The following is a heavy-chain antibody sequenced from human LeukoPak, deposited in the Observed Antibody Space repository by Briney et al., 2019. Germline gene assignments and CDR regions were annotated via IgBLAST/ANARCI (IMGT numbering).Heavy chain of an antibody. CDR3: ARVSSSWYYYYYYYYMDV. D-gene: IGHD6-13*01. CDR1: GYTFNTYA. CDR2: INTDTGNP. V-gene: IGHV7-4-1*02. J-gene: IGHJ6*03. Sequence: ASVKVSCKASGYTFNTYAMNWVRQAPGQGLEWMGWINTDTGNPTYAQGFTGRFVFSLDTSVSTAYLQISSLKAEDTAVYYCARVSSSWYYYYYYYYMDVWDKGTTVTVSS.